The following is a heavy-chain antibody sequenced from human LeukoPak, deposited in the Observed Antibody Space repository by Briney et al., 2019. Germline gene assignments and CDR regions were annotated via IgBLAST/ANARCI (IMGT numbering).Heavy chain of an antibody. Sequence: GRSLRLSCAASGFTFSSYAMHWVRQAPGKGLEWVAVISYDGSNKYYADSVKGRFTISRDNSKNTLYLQMNSLRAEDTAVYYCARGAFGDYLTTFDYWGQGTLVTVSS. CDR2: ISYDGSNK. D-gene: IGHD4-17*01. CDR3: ARGAFGDYLTTFDY. V-gene: IGHV3-30-3*01. J-gene: IGHJ4*02. CDR1: GFTFSSYA.